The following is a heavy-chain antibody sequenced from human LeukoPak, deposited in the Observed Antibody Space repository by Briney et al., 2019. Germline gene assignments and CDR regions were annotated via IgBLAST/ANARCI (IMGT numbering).Heavy chain of an antibody. D-gene: IGHD2-2*01. V-gene: IGHV4-39*07. J-gene: IGHJ4*02. CDR3: ARDGGGIVVVPPDY. Sequence: PSETLSLTCTVSGGSISSSSYYWGWIRQPPGKGLEWIGSIYYSGSTYYNPSLKSRVTISVDTSKNQFSLKLSSVTAADTAVYYCARDGGGIVVVPPDYWGQGTLVTVSS. CDR2: IYYSGST. CDR1: GGSISSSSYY.